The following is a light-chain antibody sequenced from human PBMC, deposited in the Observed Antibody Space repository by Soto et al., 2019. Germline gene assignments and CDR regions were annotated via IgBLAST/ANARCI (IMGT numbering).Light chain of an antibody. CDR3: QQTYSNPRT. V-gene: IGKV1-39*01. J-gene: IGKJ1*01. Sequence: DIQMTQSPSSLSASVGDRVTITCRASQSIRTYLNWYQQKPGKAPKFLIYAASTLQSGVPSRFSGSGSGTDFTLTISSLQTEDFATYYCQQTYSNPRTFGQGTKVDIK. CDR2: AAS. CDR1: QSIRTY.